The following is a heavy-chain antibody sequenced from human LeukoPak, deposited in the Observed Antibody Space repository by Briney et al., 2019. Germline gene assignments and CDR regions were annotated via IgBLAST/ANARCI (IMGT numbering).Heavy chain of an antibody. CDR2: ISWNSGSI. V-gene: IGHV3-9*01. D-gene: IGHD6-13*01. CDR1: GFTFDDYA. CDR3: AKCGSWYGPPQYMDV. J-gene: IGHJ6*03. Sequence: PGGSLRLSCAASGFTFDDYAMHWVRQAPGKGLEWVSGISWNSGSIGYADSVKGRFTISRDNAKNSLYLQMNSLRAEDTAVYYCAKCGSWYGPPQYMDVWGKGTTVTVSS.